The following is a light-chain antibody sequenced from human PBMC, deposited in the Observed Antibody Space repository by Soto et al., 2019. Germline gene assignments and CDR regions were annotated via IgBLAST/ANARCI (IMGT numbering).Light chain of an antibody. CDR1: SSEVGGYNY. J-gene: IGLJ2*01. CDR3: SSYAGSNNLVV. V-gene: IGLV2-8*01. CDR2: EVS. Sequence: QSALTQPPSASGSPGQSVTISCTGTSSEVGGYNYVSWYQQHPGKAPKLMIYEVSKRPSGVPDRFSGSKSGNTASLTVSGLQAEDEADYYCSSYAGSNNLVVFGGGTKVTVL.